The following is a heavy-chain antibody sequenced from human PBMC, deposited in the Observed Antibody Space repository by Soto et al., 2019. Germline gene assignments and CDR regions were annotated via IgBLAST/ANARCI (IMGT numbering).Heavy chain of an antibody. CDR2: IYWDDAK. D-gene: IGHD6-13*01. V-gene: IGHV2-5*02. CDR1: GFSLSTSGVG. CDR3: AHSGDSSSWYGVLVAY. J-gene: IGHJ4*02. Sequence: QITLNESGPTLVKPTQTLTLTCTFSGFSLSTSGVGVGWIRQPPGRALEWLALIYWDDAKRYSPSLHSRLTITTDTSQNQVVLTMTNIDPVDTATYYCAHSGDSSSWYGVLVAYWGQGTLVTVSS.